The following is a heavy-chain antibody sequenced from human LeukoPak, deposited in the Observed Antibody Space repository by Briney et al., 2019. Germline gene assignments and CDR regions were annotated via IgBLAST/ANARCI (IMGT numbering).Heavy chain of an antibody. V-gene: IGHV1-18*01. CDR3: ARDRVNFSFYYYGMDV. J-gene: IGHJ6*02. CDR1: NYAFSSYG. CDR2: VSASNGHT. D-gene: IGHD3-3*01. Sequence: ASVKVSCKASNYAFSSYGISWVRQAPGQGLEWMGWVSASNGHTNYAQKSQGRVTMTTDTSTNTAYMELRALRTGDTAAYYCARDRVNFSFYYYGMDVWGQGITVTVSS.